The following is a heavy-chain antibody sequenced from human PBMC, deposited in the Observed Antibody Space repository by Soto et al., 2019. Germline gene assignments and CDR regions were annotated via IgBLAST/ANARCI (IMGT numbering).Heavy chain of an antibody. D-gene: IGHD5-12*01. J-gene: IGHJ4*02. Sequence: SETLSLTCTVSGGSISSYYWSWIRQPPGKGLEWIGYIYYSGSTNYNPSLKSRVTISVDTSKNQFSLKLSSVTAADTAVYYCARLKRRDGYNHDYWGQGTLVTVS. CDR3: ARLKRRDGYNHDY. CDR2: IYYSGST. V-gene: IGHV4-59*01. CDR1: GGSISSYY.